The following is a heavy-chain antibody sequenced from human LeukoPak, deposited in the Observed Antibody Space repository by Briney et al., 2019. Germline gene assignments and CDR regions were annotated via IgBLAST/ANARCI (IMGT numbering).Heavy chain of an antibody. CDR1: GFTFNTYG. V-gene: IGHV3-30*02. Sequence: GGSLRLSCAASGFTFNTYGMHWVRQAPGKGLEWVAFIRFDGSNKYYADSVKGRFTISRDNSKNTLYLQMNSVRAEDTAVYYCAKVITTTVTTTYYFDYWGQGTLVTVSS. CDR2: IRFDGSNK. D-gene: IGHD4-17*01. CDR3: AKVITTTVTTTYYFDY. J-gene: IGHJ4*02.